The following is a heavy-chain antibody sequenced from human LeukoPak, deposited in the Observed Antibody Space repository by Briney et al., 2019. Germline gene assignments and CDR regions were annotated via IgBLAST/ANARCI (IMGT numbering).Heavy chain of an antibody. V-gene: IGHV3-21*01. CDR2: ISSSSSYI. J-gene: IGHJ4*02. CDR1: GFTFSTYG. CDR3: ARAYCGGDCYSDTIDY. Sequence: GGSLRLSCAASGFTFSTYGMHWVRQAPGKGLEWVSSISSSSSYIYYADSVKGRFTISRDNAKNSLYLQMNSLRAEDTAVYYCARAYCGGDCYSDTIDYWGQGTLVTVSS. D-gene: IGHD2-21*01.